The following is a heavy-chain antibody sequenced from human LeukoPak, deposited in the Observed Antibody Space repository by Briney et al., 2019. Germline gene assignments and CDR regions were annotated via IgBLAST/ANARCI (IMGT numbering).Heavy chain of an antibody. CDR3: AKHPTKTGNNWHGALKY. CDR1: GGSISSSSYY. CDR2: IYYSGST. V-gene: IGHV4-39*01. D-gene: IGHD5-24*01. Sequence: SETLSLTCTVSGGSISSSSYYWGWIRQPPGKGLEWIGSIYYSGSTYYNPSLKSRVTISVDTSKNQFSLKLISVTAADTPVYYGAKHPTKTGNNWHGALKYWGQGTLVTVSS. J-gene: IGHJ4*02.